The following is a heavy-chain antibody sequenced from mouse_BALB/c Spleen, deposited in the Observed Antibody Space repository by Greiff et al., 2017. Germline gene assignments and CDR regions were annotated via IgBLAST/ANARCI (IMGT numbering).Heavy chain of an antibody. J-gene: IGHJ4*01. CDR3: ARIPGNYFYYAMDY. V-gene: IGHV3-2*02. D-gene: IGHD2-1*01. Sequence: EVQLQESGPGLVKPSQSLSLTCTVTGYSITSDYAWNWIRQFPGNKLEWMGYISYSGSTSYNPSLKSRISITRDTSKNQFFLQLNSVTTEDTATYYCARIPGNYFYYAMDYWGQGTSVTVSS. CDR1: GYSITSDYA. CDR2: ISYSGST.